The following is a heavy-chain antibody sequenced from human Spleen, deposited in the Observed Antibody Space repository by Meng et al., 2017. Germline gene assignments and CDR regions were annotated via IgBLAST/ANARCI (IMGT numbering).Heavy chain of an antibody. CDR2: SVYDGRT. D-gene: IGHD6-13*01. CDR3: AKDLGGSSWTFDY. CDR1: VGSTIGYT. J-gene: IGHJ4*02. V-gene: IGHV4-59*13. Sequence: LPLPALVSVGSTIGYTWGWIRDPPGQGLGWIGISVYDGRTNYNPTLTSRVPVSVDMSKNHFSLRLRSVTAADTDVDFCAKDLGGSSWTFDYWGQGTLVTVSS.